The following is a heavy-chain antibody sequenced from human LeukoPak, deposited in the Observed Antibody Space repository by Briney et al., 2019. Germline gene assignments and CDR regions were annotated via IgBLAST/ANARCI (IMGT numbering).Heavy chain of an antibody. Sequence: GGSLRLSCVASGFTFSNHAMTWVRQAPGKGLEWVSAISADAVDTFYAPSVKGRFTISRDNSKNTLYLQINSLRAEDTAIYYCAKAPLDYYDSSGYVLDSWGQGTLVTVSS. CDR3: AKAPLDYYDSSGYVLDS. V-gene: IGHV3-23*01. CDR2: ISADAVDT. J-gene: IGHJ4*02. CDR1: GFTFSNHA. D-gene: IGHD3-22*01.